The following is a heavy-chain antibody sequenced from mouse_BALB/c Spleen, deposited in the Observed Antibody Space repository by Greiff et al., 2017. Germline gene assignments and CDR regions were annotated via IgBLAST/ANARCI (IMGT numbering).Heavy chain of an antibody. CDR3: ARGDTTAWYFDV. J-gene: IGHJ1*01. CDR1: GFTFSSYA. CDR2: ISSGGST. V-gene: IGHV5-6-5*01. D-gene: IGHD1-2*01. Sequence: EVKLVESGGGLVKPGGSLKLSCAASGFTFSSYAMSWVRQTPEKRLEWVASISSGGSTYYPDSVKGRFTISRDNARNILYLQMSSLRSEVTAMYYCARGDTTAWYFDVWGAGTTVTVSS.